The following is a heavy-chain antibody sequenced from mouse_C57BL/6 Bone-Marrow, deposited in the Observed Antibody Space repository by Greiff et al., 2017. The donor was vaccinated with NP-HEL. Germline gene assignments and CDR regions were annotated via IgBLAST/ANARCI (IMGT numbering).Heavy chain of an antibody. D-gene: IGHD4-1*01. CDR1: GFTFSDYG. V-gene: IGHV5-17*01. CDR2: ISSGSSNI. J-gene: IGHJ3*01. Sequence: EVQVVESGGGLVKPGGSLKLSCAASGFTFSDYGMHWVRQAPEKGLEWVAYISSGSSNIYYADTVKGRFTISRDNAKNTLFLQMTSLRSEDTAMYYGARTGPRAWFAYWGQGTLVTVSA. CDR3: ARTGPRAWFAY.